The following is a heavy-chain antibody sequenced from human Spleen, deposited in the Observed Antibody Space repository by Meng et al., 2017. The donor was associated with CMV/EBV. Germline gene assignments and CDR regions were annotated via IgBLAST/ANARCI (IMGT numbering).Heavy chain of an antibody. V-gene: IGHV3-23*01. J-gene: IGHJ4*02. CDR1: GYFFSDYD. CDR2: ISRDVDRT. Sequence: GESLKISCVGSGYFFSDYDMSWVRQSPGKGLEWGGGISRDVDRTYYADILKGRFTIPRDNSKNTLYLQMNGLRAEDTDVYYLTLKMGGPGDWGQGTLVTVSS. D-gene: IGHD1-26*01. CDR3: TLKMGGPGD.